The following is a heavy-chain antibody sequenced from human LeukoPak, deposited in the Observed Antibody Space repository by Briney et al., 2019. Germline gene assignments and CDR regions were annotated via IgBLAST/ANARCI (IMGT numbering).Heavy chain of an antibody. CDR1: GFTFSNFG. Sequence: GGSLRLSCAASGFTFSNFGMSWVRQAPGKGLECVSGISGSGGATKYADSVEGRFITSRDNSKKTMYLQMNSLRAEDTAVYYCAKGIESSGSYYTGFDFWGQGTLVTVSS. J-gene: IGHJ4*02. CDR2: ISGSGGAT. D-gene: IGHD1-26*01. V-gene: IGHV3-23*01. CDR3: AKGIESSGSYYTGFDF.